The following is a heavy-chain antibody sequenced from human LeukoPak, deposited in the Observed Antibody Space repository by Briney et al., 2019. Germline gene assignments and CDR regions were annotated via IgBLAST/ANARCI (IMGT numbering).Heavy chain of an antibody. CDR2: IKEDGSEK. CDR3: ARGGSYYAN. Sequence: GGSLRLSCAASGFRFSTYWMSWVRQAPGKGLEWVANIKEDGSEKYYVDSVKGRFTISRDSAKNSLFLQMNSLRVDDTAVYYCARGGSYYANWGQGTLVTVSS. CDR1: GFRFSTYW. V-gene: IGHV3-7*04. D-gene: IGHD3-10*01. J-gene: IGHJ4*02.